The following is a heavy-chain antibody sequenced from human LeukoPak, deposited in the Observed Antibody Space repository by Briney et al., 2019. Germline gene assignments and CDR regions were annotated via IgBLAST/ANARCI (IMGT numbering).Heavy chain of an antibody. CDR1: GYTFTSYG. CDR2: ISAYNGNT. V-gene: IGHV1-18*01. J-gene: IGHJ6*03. Sequence: ASVKVSCKASGYTFTSYGISWVRQAPGQGLEWMGWISAYNGNTNYAQKLQGRVTMTTDTSTSTAYMELRSLRSDDTAVYYCARGPYCGGDCSNYYYYYMDVWAKGPRSPSP. D-gene: IGHD2-21*01. CDR3: ARGPYCGGDCSNYYYYYMDV.